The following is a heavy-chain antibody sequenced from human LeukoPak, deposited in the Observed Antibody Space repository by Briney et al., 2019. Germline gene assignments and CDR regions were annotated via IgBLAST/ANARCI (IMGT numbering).Heavy chain of an antibody. CDR1: GYSISSGYY. D-gene: IGHD4-17*01. V-gene: IGHV4-38-2*01. Sequence: KPSETLSLTCAVSGYSISSGYYWGWIRQPPGKGLEWIGSIYHSGSTYYNPSLKSRVTISVDTSKNQFSLKLSSVTAADTAVYYCARTVPYGDRRYFDYWGQGTLVTVSS. CDR2: IYHSGST. J-gene: IGHJ4*02. CDR3: ARTVPYGDRRYFDY.